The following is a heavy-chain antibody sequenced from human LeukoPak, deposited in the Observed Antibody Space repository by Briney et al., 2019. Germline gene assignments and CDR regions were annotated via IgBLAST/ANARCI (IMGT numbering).Heavy chain of an antibody. V-gene: IGHV3-23*01. CDR2: ISGSGGST. D-gene: IGHD6-13*01. CDR3: ATIAAAAPNPPFDY. Sequence: GGSLRLSCAASGFTFSSYWMSWVRQAPGKGLEWVSAISGSGGSTYYADSVKGRFTISRDNSKNTLYLQMNSLRAEGTAVYYCATIAAAAPNPPFDYWGQGTLVTVSS. J-gene: IGHJ4*02. CDR1: GFTFSSYW.